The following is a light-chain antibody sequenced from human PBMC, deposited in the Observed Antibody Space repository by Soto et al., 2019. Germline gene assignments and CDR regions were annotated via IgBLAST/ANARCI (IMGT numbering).Light chain of an antibody. J-gene: IGLJ2*01. CDR1: SSNIGSNY. V-gene: IGLV1-47*01. CDR2: RNN. CDR3: AAWDDSLGGPVV. Sequence: QSVLTQPPSASGTPGQRVTISCSGSSSNIGSNYVYWYQQLPGTAPKLLIYRNNQRPSGVPDRFSGSKSGTSASLAISGLRSEDEADYYCAAWDDSLGGPVVFGGGTKLTVL.